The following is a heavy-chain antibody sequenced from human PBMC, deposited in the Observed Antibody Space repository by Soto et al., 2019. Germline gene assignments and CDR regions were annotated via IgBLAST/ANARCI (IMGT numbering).Heavy chain of an antibody. CDR2: VTAYNGNT. CDR3: ARDPGSFYYDAIVTFDY. V-gene: IGHV1-18*01. Sequence: QIQLVQSGAEVKKPGDSVKVSCKASGYPFGSFGVSWVRQAPGQGLEWMGWVTAYNGNTKYAQKFQDRVTMTTDTSTNTAYMALGSVISDDTAVYYCARDPGSFYYDAIVTFDYWGQGAPLTVSS. D-gene: IGHD3-22*01. J-gene: IGHJ4*02. CDR1: GYPFGSFG.